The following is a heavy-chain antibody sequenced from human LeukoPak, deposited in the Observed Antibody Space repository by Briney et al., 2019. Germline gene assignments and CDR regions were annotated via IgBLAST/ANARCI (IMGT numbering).Heavy chain of an antibody. CDR3: ATASWREGHGGAFDI. V-gene: IGHV1-46*01. CDR1: GYTFTSNY. D-gene: IGHD6-13*01. CDR2: ISPSGGST. Sequence: ASVKVSCKAFGYTFTSNYMHWVRQAPGQGPEWMGVISPSGGSTTYAQKFQGRVTMTEDTSTDTAYMELSSLRSEDTAVYYCATASWREGHGGAFDIWGQGTMVTVSS. J-gene: IGHJ3*02.